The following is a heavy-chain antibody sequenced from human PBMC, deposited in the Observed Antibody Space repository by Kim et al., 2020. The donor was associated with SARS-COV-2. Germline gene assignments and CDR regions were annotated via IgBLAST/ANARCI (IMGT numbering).Heavy chain of an antibody. J-gene: IGHJ4*02. V-gene: IGHV3-11*06. CDR2: GTNPYT. CDR3: ARGVFDY. Sequence: GTNPYTNEADSGKGRFTITRDDAQSSVYLQMNSLRIEDTAIYYCARGVFDYWGQGILVTVSS.